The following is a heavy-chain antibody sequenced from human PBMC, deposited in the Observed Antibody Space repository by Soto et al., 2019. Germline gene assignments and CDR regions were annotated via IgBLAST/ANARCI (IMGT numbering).Heavy chain of an antibody. J-gene: IGHJ6*02. CDR1: RGTFSSYA. V-gene: IGHV1-69*12. CDR3: AREGGSGNFRYYAMDV. D-gene: IGHD3-10*01. CDR2: IIPIFGTA. Sequence: QVQLVQSGAEVKKPGSSVKVSCKASRGTFSSYAISWVRQAPGQGLEWMGGIIPIFGTANYAQKFRGRVTITADESTSTAYMELSRLRSEDTAVYYCAREGGSGNFRYYAMDVWGQGTTGNVSS.